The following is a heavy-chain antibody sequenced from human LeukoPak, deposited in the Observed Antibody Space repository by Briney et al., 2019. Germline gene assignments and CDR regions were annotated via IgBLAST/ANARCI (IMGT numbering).Heavy chain of an antibody. V-gene: IGHV3-23*01. CDR1: GFTFSRYA. D-gene: IGHD6-13*01. CDR3: AKIPHSGLAAAGWFEP. J-gene: IGHJ5*02. Sequence: AGSLRLSCAASGFTFSRYAMSWVRQAPGKGLEWVSSISGSGGSTYYADSVKGRFTISRDNSKNTLYLQMNSLRAEDTAVYYCAKIPHSGLAAAGWFEPWGQGTLVTVSS. CDR2: ISGSGGST.